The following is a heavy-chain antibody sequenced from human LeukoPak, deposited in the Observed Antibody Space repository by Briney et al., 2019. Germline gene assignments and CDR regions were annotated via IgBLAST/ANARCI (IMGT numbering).Heavy chain of an antibody. CDR1: GFTFKNYG. Sequence: GGSLRLSCVGSGFTFKNYGIHWVRQAPGMGLEWVAFTRYDASLKYFSDSVKGRFTISRDNSRNTLYLQMNSLRADDTALYYCAKVSQSDQWQLNYYNMAVWGKGTTVIVSS. CDR2: TRYDASLK. D-gene: IGHD6-19*01. CDR3: AKVSQSDQWQLNYYNMAV. J-gene: IGHJ6*03. V-gene: IGHV3-30*02.